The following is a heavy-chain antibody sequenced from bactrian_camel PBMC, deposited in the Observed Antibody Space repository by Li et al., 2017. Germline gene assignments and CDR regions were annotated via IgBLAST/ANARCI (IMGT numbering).Heavy chain of an antibody. CDR3: AARADCSGDDCDGAYKY. Sequence: VQLVESGGGLVQPGGSLTLSCTASGFSSNSPSMGWVRQAPGKGLEWVSHVVSGGRITYYVASVKGRFTISRDNAKNTLYLQSNSLETEDTAMYYCAARADCSGDDCDGAYKYWGQGTQVTVS. J-gene: IGHJ4*01. V-gene: IGHV3S31*01. CDR1: GFSSNSPS. D-gene: IGHD1*01. CDR2: VVSGGRIT.